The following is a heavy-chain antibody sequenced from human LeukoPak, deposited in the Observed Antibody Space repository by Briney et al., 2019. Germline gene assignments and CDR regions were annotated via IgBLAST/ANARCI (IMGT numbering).Heavy chain of an antibody. CDR2: ISSSSSYI. CDR1: GFTFSSYS. D-gene: IGHD2-2*01. J-gene: IGHJ6*02. Sequence: PGGSLRLSCAASGFTFSSYSMNWVRQAPGKGLEWVSSISSSSSYIYYADSVKGRFTISRDNAKNSLYLQMNSLRAEDTAVYYCARDKDIVVVLREEVYYYGMDVWGQGTTVTVSS. V-gene: IGHV3-21*01. CDR3: ARDKDIVVVLREEVYYYGMDV.